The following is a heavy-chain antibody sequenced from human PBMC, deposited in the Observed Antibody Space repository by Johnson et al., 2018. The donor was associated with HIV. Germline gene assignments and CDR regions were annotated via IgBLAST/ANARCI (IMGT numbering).Heavy chain of an antibody. CDR3: ARVRWLQLGAFDI. D-gene: IGHD5-24*01. Sequence: EVQVVESGGGVVQPGRSLRLSCVASGFAFSSYGMHWVRQAPGKGLEWVSYISSSGSTKYYTDSLKGRLTISRDNAKNSLYLQMNSLRAEDTAVYYCARVRWLQLGAFDIWGRGTKVTVSS. CDR1: GFAFSSYG. V-gene: IGHV3-48*04. CDR2: ISSSGSTK. J-gene: IGHJ3*02.